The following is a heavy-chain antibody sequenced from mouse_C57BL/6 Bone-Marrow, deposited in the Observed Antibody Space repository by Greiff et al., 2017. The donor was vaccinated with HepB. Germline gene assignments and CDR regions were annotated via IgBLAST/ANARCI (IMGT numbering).Heavy chain of an antibody. V-gene: IGHV1-81*01. CDR2: IYPRSGNT. CDR1: GYTFTSYG. J-gene: IGHJ1*03. Sequence: QVQLQQSGAELARPGASVKLSCKASGYTFTSYGISWVKQRTGQGLEWIGEIYPRSGNTYYNEKFKGKATLTADKSSSTAYMELRSLTSEDSAVYFCAREDYDGSSYWYFDVWGTGTTVTVSS. D-gene: IGHD1-1*01. CDR3: AREDYDGSSYWYFDV.